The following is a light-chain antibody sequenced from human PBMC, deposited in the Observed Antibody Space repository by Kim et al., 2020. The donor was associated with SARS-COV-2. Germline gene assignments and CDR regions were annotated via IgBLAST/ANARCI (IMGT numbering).Light chain of an antibody. CDR3: NARDSSGNHLV. J-gene: IGLJ3*02. Sequence: ALGQTVRITCKGDSLRSYYASWYQQKPGQAPVLVIYGRNNRPSGIPDRFSGSTSGNTASLTITWAQAEDEADYYCNARDSSGNHLVFGGGTQLTVL. V-gene: IGLV3-19*01. CDR1: SLRSYY. CDR2: GRN.